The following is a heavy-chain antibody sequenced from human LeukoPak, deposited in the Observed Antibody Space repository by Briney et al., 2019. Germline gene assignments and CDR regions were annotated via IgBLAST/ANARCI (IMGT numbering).Heavy chain of an antibody. V-gene: IGHV4-59*01. CDR3: ARAVGMITFGGVIPYYFDY. Sequence: SETLSLTCTVSGDSITSYYWSWIRQPPGKGLEWIGYIYYSGSTNYNPSLKSRVTISVDTSKNQFSLKLSSVTAADTAVYYCARAVGMITFGGVIPYYFDYWGQGTLVTVSS. J-gene: IGHJ4*02. CDR2: IYYSGST. CDR1: GDSITSYY. D-gene: IGHD3-16*02.